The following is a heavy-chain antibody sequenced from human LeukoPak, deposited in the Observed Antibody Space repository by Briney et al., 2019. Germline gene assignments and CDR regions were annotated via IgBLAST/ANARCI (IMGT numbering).Heavy chain of an antibody. CDR1: GYTFSGYY. V-gene: IGHV1-2*02. D-gene: IGHD6-19*01. CDR2: IDPNSGAA. Sequence: ASVKVSCKTLGYTFSGYYIHWVRQAPGQGLGWMGWIDPNSGAANYEKRFQGRVTMTRDISINTVYLEVRSDDTAVYYWPRGEQWLVRYWGQGTLVIVSS. CDR3: PRGEQWLVRY. J-gene: IGHJ4*02.